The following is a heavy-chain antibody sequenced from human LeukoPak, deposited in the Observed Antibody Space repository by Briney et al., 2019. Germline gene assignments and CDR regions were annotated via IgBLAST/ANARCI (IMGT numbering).Heavy chain of an antibody. CDR2: IKQDGSEK. CDR1: GFTFSSYW. J-gene: IGHJ4*02. D-gene: IGHD1-26*01. CDR3: AREWELPHFDY. Sequence: GGSLRLSCAASGFTFSSYWMSWVRQAPGKGLEWVANIKQDGSEKYYVDSVKGRFTISRDNAKNTLYLQMNSLRAEDTTVYYCAREWELPHFDYWGQGTLVTVSS. V-gene: IGHV3-7*01.